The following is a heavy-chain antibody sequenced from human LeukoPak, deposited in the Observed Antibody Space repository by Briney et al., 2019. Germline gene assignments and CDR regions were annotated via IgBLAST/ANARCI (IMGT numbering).Heavy chain of an antibody. V-gene: IGHV4-59*01. CDR1: GGSISSYY. CDR3: ARVRGSGWRDDAFDT. Sequence: PSETLSLTCTVSGGSISSYYWSWIRQPPGKGLEWIGYIYYSGSTNYNPSLKSRVTISVDTSKNQFSLKLSSVTAADTAVYYCARVRGSGWRDDAFDTWGQGTMVTVSS. CDR2: IYYSGST. D-gene: IGHD6-19*01. J-gene: IGHJ3*02.